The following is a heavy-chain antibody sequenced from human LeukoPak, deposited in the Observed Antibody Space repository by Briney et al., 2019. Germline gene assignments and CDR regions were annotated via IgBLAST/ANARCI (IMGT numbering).Heavy chain of an antibody. V-gene: IGHV1-46*01. Sequence: ASVKVSCKASGYTFTSYYMHWVRQAPGQGLEWMGIINPSGGSTSYAQKFQGRVTMTRDTSTSTAYMELSSLRSEDTAVYYCARDNADYYDSSGGGPEGYWGQGTLVTVSS. J-gene: IGHJ4*02. CDR3: ARDNADYYDSSGGGPEGY. D-gene: IGHD3-22*01. CDR1: GYTFTSYY. CDR2: INPSGGST.